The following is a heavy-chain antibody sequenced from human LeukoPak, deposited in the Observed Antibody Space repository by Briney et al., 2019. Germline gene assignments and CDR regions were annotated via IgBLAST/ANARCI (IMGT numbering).Heavy chain of an antibody. CDR3: AKGRSIVGATRVDY. CDR2: ISGSGGST. Sequence: GGSLRLSCAASGFTFSSYAMSWVRQAPGKGLEWVSAISGSGGSTYYADSVKGRFTISRDNSKNTLYLQMNSLRAEDTAVYYCAKGRSIVGATRVDYWGQGTPVTVSS. D-gene: IGHD1-26*01. V-gene: IGHV3-23*01. J-gene: IGHJ4*02. CDR1: GFTFSSYA.